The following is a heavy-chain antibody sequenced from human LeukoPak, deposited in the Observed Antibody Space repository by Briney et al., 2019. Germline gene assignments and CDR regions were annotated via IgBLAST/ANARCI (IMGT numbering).Heavy chain of an antibody. J-gene: IGHJ5*02. CDR1: GYSISSGYY. D-gene: IGHD3-16*01. Sequence: SETLSLTCTVSGYSISSGYYWGWIRQPPGKGLEWIGSIYHSGSTYYNPSLKSRVTISVDTSKNQFSLKLSSVTAADTAVYYCARGHMITFGGVPVSNWFDPWGQGTLVTVSS. V-gene: IGHV4-38-2*02. CDR2: IYHSGST. CDR3: ARGHMITFGGVPVSNWFDP.